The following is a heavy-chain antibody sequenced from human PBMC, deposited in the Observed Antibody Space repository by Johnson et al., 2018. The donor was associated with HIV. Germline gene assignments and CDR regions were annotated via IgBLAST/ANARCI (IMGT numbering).Heavy chain of an antibody. Sequence: VQLVASGGGLVQPGGSLRLSCAASGFTFSSYAMSWVRQAPGKGLEWVSAISGSGGSTYYADSVKGRFTISRDNAKNSLYLQMNSLRAEDTALYYCARATYYYDTSGYLTRPRAFDVWGQGTMVTVSS. CDR3: ARATYYYDTSGYLTRPRAFDV. J-gene: IGHJ3*01. D-gene: IGHD3-22*01. CDR2: ISGSGGST. CDR1: GFTFSSYA. V-gene: IGHV3-23*04.